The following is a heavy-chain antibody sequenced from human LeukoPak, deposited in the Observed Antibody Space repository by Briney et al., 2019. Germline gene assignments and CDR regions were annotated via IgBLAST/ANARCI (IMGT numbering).Heavy chain of an antibody. CDR3: ARDHCSGSSSCWYFDL. J-gene: IGHJ2*01. CDR1: GGSISSSNC. Sequence: SGTLSLTCAVSGGSISSSNCWSWVRQPPGKGLEWIGEIYHSGSTNYNPSLKSRVTISVDKSKNQFSLKLSSVTAADTAVYYCARDHCSGSSSCWYFDLWGRGTLVTVSS. D-gene: IGHD6-6*01. V-gene: IGHV4-4*02. CDR2: IYHSGST.